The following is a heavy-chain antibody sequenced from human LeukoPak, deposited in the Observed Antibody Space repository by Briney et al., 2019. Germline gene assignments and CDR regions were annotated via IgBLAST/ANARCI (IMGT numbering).Heavy chain of an antibody. CDR3: ATDRQPSRYLGLWS. D-gene: IGHD5-18*01. J-gene: IGHJ4*02. Sequence: GGSLRLSCAAXGXXXSIYXXNWVRQAXXXXXXXXXNIDQDGSEKYYVDSVKGRFTISRDNAKNSLYLQMNSLRAEDTAVYYCATDRQPSRYLGLWSWGQGTLVTVSS. CDR1: GXXXSIYX. V-gene: IGHV3-7*01. CDR2: IDQDGSEK.